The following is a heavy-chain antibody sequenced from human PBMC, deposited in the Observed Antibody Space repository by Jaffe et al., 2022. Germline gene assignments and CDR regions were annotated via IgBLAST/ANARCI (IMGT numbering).Heavy chain of an antibody. J-gene: IGHJ4*02. CDR3: AKSPSQGAASDKRHSDY. CDR2: ISAGGSST. CDR1: EFTFSSYA. Sequence: EVQLLESGGGLVQPGGSLRLSCAASEFTFSSYAMNWVRQAPGKGLEWVSSISAGGSSTYYGDSVKGRFTISRDNSKNTLYLQMNSLRSEDTAVYYCAKSPSQGAASDKRHSDYWGQGTLVTVSS. V-gene: IGHV3-23*01. D-gene: IGHD1-26*01.